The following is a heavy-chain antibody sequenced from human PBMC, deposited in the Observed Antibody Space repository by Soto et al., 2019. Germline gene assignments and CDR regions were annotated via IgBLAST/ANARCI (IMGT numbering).Heavy chain of an antibody. V-gene: IGHV1-24*01. D-gene: IGHD6-19*01. J-gene: IGHJ4*02. CDR2: FDPEDGET. CDR3: ATAFEGLIAVAGPQNFYD. CDR1: GYPLTELS. Sequence: DSVQVSCKVSGYPLTELSMHWVRQAPGKGLEWMGGFDPEDGETIYAQKFQGRVTMTEDTSTDTAYMELSSLRSEDTAVYYCATAFEGLIAVAGPQNFYDWGQGTLVTVSS.